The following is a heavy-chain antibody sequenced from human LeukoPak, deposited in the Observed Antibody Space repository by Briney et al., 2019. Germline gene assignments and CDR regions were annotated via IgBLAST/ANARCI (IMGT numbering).Heavy chain of an antibody. CDR1: GGSISSGSYY. V-gene: IGHV4-61*02. D-gene: IGHD2-15*01. CDR2: IYSSGST. J-gene: IGHJ5*02. CDR3: ARDPLGRYCTGAICYSGNWFDP. Sequence: SETLSLTCTVSGGSISSGSYYWNWIRQPAGKGLEWIGRIYSSGSTNYNPSLKSRVTMSVDTSKNQFSLKLTSVTAADTAVYYCARDPLGRYCTGAICYSGNWFDPWGQGTLVTVSS.